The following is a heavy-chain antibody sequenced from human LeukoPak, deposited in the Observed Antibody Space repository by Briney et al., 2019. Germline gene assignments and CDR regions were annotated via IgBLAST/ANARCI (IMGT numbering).Heavy chain of an antibody. Sequence: GGSLRLSCAASGFIFNSHWMTWVRQAPGKGLEWVANMNQDGNERYYVDSVKGRFTIFRDNAKNSVYLQMNSLRAEDTAVYYCARGGWSPLGVWGKGTTVTVSS. J-gene: IGHJ6*01. V-gene: IGHV3-7*01. CDR2: MNQDGNER. CDR3: ARGGWSPLGV. CDR1: GFIFNSHW.